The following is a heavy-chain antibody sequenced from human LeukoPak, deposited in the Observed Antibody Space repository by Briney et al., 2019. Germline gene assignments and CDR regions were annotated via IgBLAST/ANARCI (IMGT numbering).Heavy chain of an antibody. CDR3: AKKFTGTTVISGDYFDY. CDR2: ISYDGSNK. CDR1: GFTFSSYA. Sequence: GGSLRLSCAASGFTFSSYAMHWVRQAPGKGLEWVAVISYDGSNKYYADSVKGRFTISRDNSKNTLYLQMNSLRAEDTAVYYCAKKFTGTTVISGDYFDYWGQGTLVTVSS. J-gene: IGHJ4*02. V-gene: IGHV3-30*04. D-gene: IGHD4-17*01.